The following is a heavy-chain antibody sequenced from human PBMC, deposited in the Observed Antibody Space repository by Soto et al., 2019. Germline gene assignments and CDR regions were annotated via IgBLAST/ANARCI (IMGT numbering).Heavy chain of an antibody. CDR1: GFTFSSYG. V-gene: IGHV3-30*18. J-gene: IGHJ4*02. CDR3: AKPGGNSSSGYYFDS. D-gene: IGHD6-6*01. CDR2: ISYDGSNK. Sequence: QVQLVESGGGVVQPGRSLRLSCAASGFTFSSYGMHWVRQAPGKGLEWVAVISYDGSNKYYADSVKGRFTISRDNSKNTLYLQMNSLRAEDTAVYYGAKPGGNSSSGYYFDSWGQATLVTLSS.